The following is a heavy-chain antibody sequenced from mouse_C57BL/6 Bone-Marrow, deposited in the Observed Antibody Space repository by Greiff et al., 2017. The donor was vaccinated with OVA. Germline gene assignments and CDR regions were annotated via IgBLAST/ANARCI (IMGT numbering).Heavy chain of an antibody. CDR3: ARVPITTVYYFDD. CDR2: IYPGSGNT. D-gene: IGHD1-1*01. J-gene: IGHJ2*01. V-gene: IGHV1-76*01. Sequence: VQLQQSGAELVRPGASVKLSCKASGYTFTDYYINWVKQRPGQGLEWIARIYPGSGNTYYNEKFKGKATLTAEKSSSTAYMQLSSLTSEDSAVYFCARVPITTVYYFDDWGQGTTLTVSS. CDR1: GYTFTDYY.